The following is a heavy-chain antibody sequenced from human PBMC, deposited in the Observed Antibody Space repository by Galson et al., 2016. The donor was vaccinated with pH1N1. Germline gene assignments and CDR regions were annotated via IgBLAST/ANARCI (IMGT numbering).Heavy chain of an antibody. J-gene: IGHJ4*02. CDR3: ARPTMMGYIDY. CDR1: GGSLTSSA. CDR2: VISFFGTT. Sequence: SVKVSCKASGGSLTSSAITWVRQAPGQGLEWMGRVISFFGTTNYAQKFQGRVTVTADKSTSVVYMELNRLTSEDTAVYYCARPTMMGYIDYWGQGTLVTVSS. D-gene: IGHD3-22*01. V-gene: IGHV1-69*06.